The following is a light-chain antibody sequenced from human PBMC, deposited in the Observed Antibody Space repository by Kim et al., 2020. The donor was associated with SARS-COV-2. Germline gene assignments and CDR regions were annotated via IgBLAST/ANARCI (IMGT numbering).Light chain of an antibody. CDR2: KAS. CDR1: QSISSW. CDR3: QQYKSSPWT. V-gene: IGKV1-5*03. Sequence: DIQMTQSPSTLSASVGDRVTITCRASQSISSWLAWYQQKPGKAPKLLIYKASSLESVVQSRFSGSGSGTEFTLTISSLQPDDFATYYCQQYKSSPWTFGQGTKVDIK. J-gene: IGKJ1*01.